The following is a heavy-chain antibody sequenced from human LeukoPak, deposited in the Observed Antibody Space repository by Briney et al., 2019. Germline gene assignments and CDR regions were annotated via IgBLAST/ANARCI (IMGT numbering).Heavy chain of an antibody. D-gene: IGHD6-13*01. V-gene: IGHV3-53*01. Sequence: GPLRLSCAASGFPVSSNYMSWVRQAPGKGLEWVSVIYSGGSTYYADSVKGRFTISRDNSKNTLYLQMNSLRAEDTAVYYCARDPGIAAAGTYYYYGMDVWGQGTTVTVSS. CDR3: ARDPGIAAAGTYYYYGMDV. CDR2: IYSGGST. CDR1: GFPVSSNY. J-gene: IGHJ6*02.